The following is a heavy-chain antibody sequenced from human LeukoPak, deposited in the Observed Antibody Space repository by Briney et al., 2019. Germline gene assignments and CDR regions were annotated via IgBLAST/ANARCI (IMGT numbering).Heavy chain of an antibody. Sequence: PGGSLRLSCAASGFSFSSFAMHWVRQAPGKGLEWVAAISGSGGTTYYADSVKGRFTISRGNSKNTLSLQLNSLRAEDTAVYYCAKEDTTGMTPLLDYWGQGTLVTVSS. J-gene: IGHJ4*02. CDR1: GFSFSSFA. D-gene: IGHD1-1*01. CDR3: AKEDTTGMTPLLDY. V-gene: IGHV3-23*01. CDR2: ISGSGGTT.